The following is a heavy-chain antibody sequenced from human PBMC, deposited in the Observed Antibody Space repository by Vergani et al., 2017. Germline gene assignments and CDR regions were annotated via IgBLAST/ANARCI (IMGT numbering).Heavy chain of an antibody. V-gene: IGHV4-39*01. CDR1: GGSISSSSHF. CDR2: IYYSGST. D-gene: IGHD3-16*01. J-gene: IGHJ6*02. CDR3: ARHDSGHYDSSYYGLDV. Sequence: QLQLHKSGPGLVKPSETLSLTCTHSGGSISSSSHFWGWLRQTPGKGLEWIGSIYYSGSTYYNPSLKSRVSISVDTSKNQFSLKLSSVTAADSAVYYCARHDSGHYDSSYYGLDVWGQGTTVTVSS.